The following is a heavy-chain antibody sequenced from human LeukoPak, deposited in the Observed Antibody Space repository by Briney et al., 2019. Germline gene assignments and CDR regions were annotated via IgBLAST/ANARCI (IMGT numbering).Heavy chain of an antibody. J-gene: IGHJ4*02. CDR1: GYTFTGYY. CDR3: ARGDYCSGGSCYGYYFDY. CDR2: INPNSGGT. V-gene: IGHV1-2*04. Sequence: GASVKVSCKASGYTFTGYYMHWVRQAPGQGLEWVGWINPNSGGTNYAQKFQGWVTMTRDTSISTAYMELSRLRSDDTAVYYCARGDYCSGGSCYGYYFDYWGQGTLVTVSS. D-gene: IGHD2-15*01.